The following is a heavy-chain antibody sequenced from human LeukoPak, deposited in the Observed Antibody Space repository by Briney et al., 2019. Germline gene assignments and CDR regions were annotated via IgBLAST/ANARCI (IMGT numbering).Heavy chain of an antibody. CDR2: IHYSGRT. Sequence: SETLSLTCSVSGNSINNGYYWGWIRQPPGKGLEWIGSIHYSGRTYQNPSLKSRVTISLDTSKNQFSLQLSSVTAADTAIYYCARDRYSSSSGQLDYWGQGTLVTVSS. D-gene: IGHD6-6*01. V-gene: IGHV4-38-2*02. CDR1: GNSINNGYY. J-gene: IGHJ4*02. CDR3: ARDRYSSSSGQLDY.